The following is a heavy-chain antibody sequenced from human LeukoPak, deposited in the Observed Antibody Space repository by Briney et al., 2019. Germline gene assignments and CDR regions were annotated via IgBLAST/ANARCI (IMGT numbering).Heavy chain of an antibody. J-gene: IGHJ4*02. D-gene: IGHD1-26*01. CDR3: ARGSGSGPWLIDY. V-gene: IGHV3-21*01. Sequence: GGSLRLSCAASGFTFSSYSMNWVRQAPGEGLEWVSFITSSNNHIDYADSAKGRFTISRDNAKNSLYLQMNSLRAEDTALYFCARGSGSGPWLIDYWGQGALVTVSS. CDR2: ITSSNNHI. CDR1: GFTFSSYS.